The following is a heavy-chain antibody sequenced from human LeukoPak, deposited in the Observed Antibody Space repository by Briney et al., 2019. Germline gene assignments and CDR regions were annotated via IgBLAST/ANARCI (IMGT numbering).Heavy chain of an antibody. CDR3: AKGSPYGSGSYYTAPSVEINWFDP. V-gene: IGHV3-23*01. CDR2: ISGSGDNT. CDR1: GFTFSTYV. Sequence: GGSLRLSCAASGFTFSTYVMSWVRQAPGKGLEWVSAISGSGDNTYYADSVKGRFTISRDNSKNTLYLQMNSLRAEDTAVYYCAKGSPYGSGSYYTAPSVEINWFDPWGQGTLVTVSP. J-gene: IGHJ5*02. D-gene: IGHD3-10*01.